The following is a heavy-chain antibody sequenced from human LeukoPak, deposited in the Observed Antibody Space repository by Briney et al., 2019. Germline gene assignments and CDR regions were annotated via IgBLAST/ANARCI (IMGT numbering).Heavy chain of an antibody. V-gene: IGHV1-18*01. D-gene: IGHD3-9*01. J-gene: IGHJ3*02. CDR3: ARDHSYYDILTSYLGPHAFDI. CDR2: ISAYNGNT. Sequence: ASVKVSCKASGYTFTSYGISWVRQAPGQGLEWMGWISAYNGNTNYAQKLQGRVTMTTDTSTSTAYMELRSLRSDDTAVYYCARDHSYYDILTSYLGPHAFDIWGQGTMVTVSS. CDR1: GYTFTSYG.